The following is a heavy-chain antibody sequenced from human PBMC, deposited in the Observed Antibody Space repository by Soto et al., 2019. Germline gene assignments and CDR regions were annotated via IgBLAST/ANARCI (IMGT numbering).Heavy chain of an antibody. CDR3: VASLAASGLNWLDP. V-gene: IGHV4-4*07. CDR2: IFANGHT. D-gene: IGHD6-13*01. J-gene: IGHJ5*02. Sequence: SETLSLTCIVSGGSISERYWNWVRQPPGKGLEWIGLIFANGHTDYNPSLKSRVTMSVDASKNQFSLRLTSMTAADTAVYYCVASLAASGLNWLDPWGRGTLVTVSS. CDR1: GGSISERY.